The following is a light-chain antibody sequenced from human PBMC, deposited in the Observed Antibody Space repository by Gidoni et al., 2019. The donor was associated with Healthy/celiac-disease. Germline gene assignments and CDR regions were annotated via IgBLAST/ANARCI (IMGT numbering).Light chain of an antibody. J-gene: IGKJ1*01. CDR2: DAS. CDR3: QQRSNWPGT. V-gene: IGKV3-11*01. CDR1: QSVSSY. Sequence: ELLLTQSPATLSLSPGERATLSCRASQSVSSYLAWYQRKPGPAPRLLIYDASNRATGIPARFSGSGSGTDFTLTISSLEPEDFAVYYCQQRSNWPGTFGQXTKVEIK.